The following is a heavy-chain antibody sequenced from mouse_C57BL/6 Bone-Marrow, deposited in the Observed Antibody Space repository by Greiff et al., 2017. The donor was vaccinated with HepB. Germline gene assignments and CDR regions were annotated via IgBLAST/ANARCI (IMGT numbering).Heavy chain of an antibody. D-gene: IGHD2-4*01. CDR3: TPIYYDYDCAMDY. Sequence: EVQGVESGGGLVQPGGSMKLSCAASGFTFSDAWMDWVRQSPEKGLEWVAEIRNKANNHATYYAESVKGRFTISRDDSKSSVYLQMNSLRAEDTGIYYCTPIYYDYDCAMDYWGQGTSVTVSS. CDR2: IRNKANNHAT. J-gene: IGHJ4*01. V-gene: IGHV6-6*01. CDR1: GFTFSDAW.